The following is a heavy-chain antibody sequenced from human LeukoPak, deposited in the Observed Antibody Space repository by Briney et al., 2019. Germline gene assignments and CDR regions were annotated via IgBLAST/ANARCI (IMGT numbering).Heavy chain of an antibody. CDR3: ARHKCTSATCQMRYVFDI. CDR1: GFTFSSYA. Sequence: GSLRLSCAASGFTFSSYAMSWIRQPPGKGLEWIGEINYSGSTNYKPSLESRVTISLDTSKNQFSLKLSSVTAADTAVYSCARHKCTSATCQMRYVFDIWAQGTMVTISS. J-gene: IGHJ3*02. V-gene: IGHV4-34*01. CDR2: INYSGST. D-gene: IGHD2-8*02.